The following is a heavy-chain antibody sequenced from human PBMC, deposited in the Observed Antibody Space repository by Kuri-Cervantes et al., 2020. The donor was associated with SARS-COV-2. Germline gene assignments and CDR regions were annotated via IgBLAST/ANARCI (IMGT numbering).Heavy chain of an antibody. D-gene: IGHD3-22*01. V-gene: IGHV4-38-2*01. CDR2: IYYSGST. CDR1: GYSISSGYY. Sequence: SQTLSLTCAVSGYSISSGYYWGWIRQPPGKGLEWIGSIYYSGSTYYNPSLKSRVTISVDTSKNQFSLKLSSVTAADTAVYYCAKGAGDITMIVVVTPYYFDYWGQGTLVTVSS. CDR3: AKGAGDITMIVVVTPYYFDY. J-gene: IGHJ4*02.